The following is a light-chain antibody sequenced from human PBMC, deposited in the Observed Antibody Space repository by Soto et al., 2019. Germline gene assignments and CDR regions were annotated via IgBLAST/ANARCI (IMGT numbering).Light chain of an antibody. CDR1: QGISSY. J-gene: IGKJ1*01. Sequence: AIRMTQSPSSFSASTGDRVTITCRASQGISSYLAWYQQKPGTAPKLLIYAASTLQSGVPSRFSGSGSGTDVTLTIRCLQSEDFATYYCQQYYNYPWTLGQGTKVEIK. CDR3: QQYYNYPWT. V-gene: IGKV1-8*01. CDR2: AAS.